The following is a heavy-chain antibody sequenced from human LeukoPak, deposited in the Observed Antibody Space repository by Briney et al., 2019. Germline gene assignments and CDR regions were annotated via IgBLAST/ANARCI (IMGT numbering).Heavy chain of an antibody. J-gene: IGHJ4*02. D-gene: IGHD1-26*01. CDR3: ALSEMGFRDYFDY. CDR2: IYPDDSDT. Sequence: GESLKISCKGSGYSFPTYWIAWVRQMPGKGLEWMGIIYPDDSDTRYSPSFQGQVTISADKSISTAYLQWSSLKASDTAMYYCALSEMGFRDYFDYWGQGTLVTVSS. CDR1: GYSFPTYW. V-gene: IGHV5-51*01.